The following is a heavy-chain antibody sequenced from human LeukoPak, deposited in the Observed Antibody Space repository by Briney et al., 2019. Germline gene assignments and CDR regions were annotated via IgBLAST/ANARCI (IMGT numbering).Heavy chain of an antibody. J-gene: IGHJ4*02. Sequence: SETLSLTCTVPGGSISSYYWSWIRQPPGKGLEWIGYIYYSGSTNYNPSLKSRVTISVDTSKNQFSLKLSSVTAADTAVYYCAMGYYYDSSGYYWGCDYWGQGTLVTVSS. CDR1: GGSISSYY. CDR2: IYYSGST. CDR3: AMGYYYDSSGYYWGCDY. V-gene: IGHV4-59*01. D-gene: IGHD3-22*01.